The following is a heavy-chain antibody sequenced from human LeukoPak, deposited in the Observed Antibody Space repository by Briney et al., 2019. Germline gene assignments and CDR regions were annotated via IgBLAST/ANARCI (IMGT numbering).Heavy chain of an antibody. Sequence: PSETLSLTCAVYGGSFSGYYWSWIRQPPGKGLEWIGEINHSGSTNYNPSLKSRVTISVDTSKNQFSLKLSSVTAADTAVYYCARVRGGTNAMIVVVTRSRWFDPWGQGTLVTVSS. CDR1: GGSFSGYY. CDR3: ARVRGGTNAMIVVVTRSRWFDP. D-gene: IGHD3-22*01. V-gene: IGHV4-34*01. J-gene: IGHJ5*02. CDR2: INHSGST.